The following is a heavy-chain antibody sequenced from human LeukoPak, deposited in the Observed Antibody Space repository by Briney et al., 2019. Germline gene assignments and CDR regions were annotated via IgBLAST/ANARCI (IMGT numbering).Heavy chain of an antibody. V-gene: IGHV4-39*01. CDR1: GGSISSSSYY. Sequence: SETLSLTCTVSGGSISSSSYYWGWIRQPPGKGLEWIGSIYYSGSTYYNPSLKSRVTISVDTSKNQFSLKLSSVTAADTAVYYCARQVRSGWYYFDYWGQGTLATVSS. CDR3: ARQVRSGWYYFDY. D-gene: IGHD6-19*01. CDR2: IYYSGST. J-gene: IGHJ4*02.